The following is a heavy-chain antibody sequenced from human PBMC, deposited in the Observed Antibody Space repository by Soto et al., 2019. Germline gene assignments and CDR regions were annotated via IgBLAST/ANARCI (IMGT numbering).Heavy chain of an antibody. V-gene: IGHV4-4*02. CDR3: ARVRQGCSANNCYFDP. CDR2: VHISGHS. Sequence: QVHLQESGPGLVAPSGTLSLTCTLSGGSVRAPDWWNWVRQSPDKGLEWIAEVHISGHSNYNPSLRSRVSVSIDSSKNQFSMNLNSVTAADTAIYYCARVRQGCSANNCYFDPWGQGTQVTISS. CDR1: GGSVRAPDW. J-gene: IGHJ5*01. D-gene: IGHD1-1*01.